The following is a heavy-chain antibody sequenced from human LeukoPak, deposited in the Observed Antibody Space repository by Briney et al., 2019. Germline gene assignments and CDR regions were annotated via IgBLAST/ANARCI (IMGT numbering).Heavy chain of an antibody. D-gene: IGHD6-19*01. J-gene: IGHJ4*02. V-gene: IGHV3-33*06. CDR1: GFTFSSYG. CDR2: IWYDGSNK. CDR3: AKGRYSSGVPGPFDY. Sequence: GRSLRLSCAASGFTFSSYGMHWVRQAPVKGLESVAVIWYDGSNKYYADSVKGRFTFSRDNSKNTLYLQMNSLRAEDTAVYYCAKGRYSSGVPGPFDYWGQGTLVTVSS.